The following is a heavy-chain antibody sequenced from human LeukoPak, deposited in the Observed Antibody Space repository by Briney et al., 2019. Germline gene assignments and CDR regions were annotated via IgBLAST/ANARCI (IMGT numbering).Heavy chain of an antibody. J-gene: IGHJ3*02. CDR2: INHSGST. D-gene: IGHD3-22*01. Sequence: SETLSLTCTVSGGSISGYYWSWIRQPPGKGLEWIGEINHSGSTNYNPSLKSRVTISVDTSKNQFSLKLSSVTAADTAVYYCASGYYYDSSGFDAFDIWGQGTMVTVSS. CDR3: ASGYYYDSSGFDAFDI. V-gene: IGHV4-34*01. CDR1: GGSISGYY.